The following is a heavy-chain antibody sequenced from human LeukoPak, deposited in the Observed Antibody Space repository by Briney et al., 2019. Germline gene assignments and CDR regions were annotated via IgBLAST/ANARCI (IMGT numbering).Heavy chain of an antibody. CDR2: IKQDGSEK. D-gene: IGHD2-15*01. CDR1: GFTFSSYW. Sequence: GGSMRLSCAASGFTFSSYWMSWVRQAPGKGLEWVANIKQDGSEKYYVDSVKGRFTISRDNAKNSLYLQMNSLRAEDTAVYYCARDNSDSLFDYWGQGTLVTVSS. CDR3: ARDNSDSLFDY. J-gene: IGHJ4*02. V-gene: IGHV3-7*01.